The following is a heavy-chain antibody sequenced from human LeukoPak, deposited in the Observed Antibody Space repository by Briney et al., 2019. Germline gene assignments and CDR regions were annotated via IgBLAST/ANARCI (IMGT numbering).Heavy chain of an antibody. CDR1: GFSFSTYD. CDR2: IRYDGSNK. CDR3: AKDYGDSDV. Sequence: PGGSLRLSCAASGFSFSTYDMHWVRQAPGKGLEWEAFIRYDGSNKYYAGSVKGRFTISRDNSKNTLYLQMNSLRAEDTAVYYCAKDYGDSDVWGKGTTVTVSS. D-gene: IGHD4-17*01. V-gene: IGHV3-30*02. J-gene: IGHJ6*04.